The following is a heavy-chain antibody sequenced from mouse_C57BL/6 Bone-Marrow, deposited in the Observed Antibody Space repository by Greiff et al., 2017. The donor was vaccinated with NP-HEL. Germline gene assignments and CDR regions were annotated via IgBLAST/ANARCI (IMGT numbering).Heavy chain of an antibody. D-gene: IGHD1-1*01. CDR2: IYPGDGDT. Sequence: VQLQQSGPELVKPGASVKISCKASGYAFSSSWMNWVKQRPGKGLEWIGRIYPGDGDTNYNGKFKGKATLTADKSSSPAYMQLSSLTSEDSAVYFCARSDYYGSSYDYWGQGTTLTVSS. CDR1: GYAFSSSW. V-gene: IGHV1-82*01. CDR3: ARSDYYGSSYDY. J-gene: IGHJ2*01.